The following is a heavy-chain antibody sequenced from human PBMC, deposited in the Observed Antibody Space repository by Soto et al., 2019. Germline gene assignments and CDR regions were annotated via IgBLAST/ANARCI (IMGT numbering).Heavy chain of an antibody. CDR2: ISAYNGNT. CDR3: AVHSSGFFFDTDY. J-gene: IGHJ4*02. Sequence: QVQLVQSGAEVKKPGASVKVSCKASGYTFTSYGISWVRQAPGQGLEWMGWISAYNGNTNYAQKLPGRATITPETSTSKAYMDLRSLRSDDTAVYYCAVHSSGFFFDTDYWGQGTLVTVSS. CDR1: GYTFTSYG. D-gene: IGHD6-19*01. V-gene: IGHV1-18*01.